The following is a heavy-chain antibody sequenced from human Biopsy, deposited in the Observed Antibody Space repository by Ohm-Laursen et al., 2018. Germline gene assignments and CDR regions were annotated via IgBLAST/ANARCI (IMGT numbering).Heavy chain of an antibody. CDR2: ISYTGYT. CDR3: ARGSNDCGGLYFPR. J-gene: IGHJ4*02. V-gene: IGHV4-59*11. Sequence: SETLSLTCTVSGCSFTGHYWSWIRQPPGKGLEWIGHISYTGYTSYNASLKSRVTISVDTSRNHFSLRLSSLTAADTAVYYCARGSNDCGGLYFPRWGQGTLLTVSS. CDR1: GCSFTGHY. D-gene: IGHD4-23*01.